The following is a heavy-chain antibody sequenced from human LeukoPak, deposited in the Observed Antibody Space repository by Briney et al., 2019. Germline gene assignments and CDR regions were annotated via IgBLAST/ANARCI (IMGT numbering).Heavy chain of an antibody. CDR1: GYTFTSYD. CDR3: ARGRRVVVPAATPSYYFDY. CDR2: MNPNSGNT. J-gene: IGHJ4*02. Sequence: ASVKVSCKASGYTFTSYDINWVRQATGQGLEWMGWMNPNSGNTGYAQKFQGRVTITRNTSMSTAYMELSSLRSEDAAVYYCARGRRVVVPAATPSYYFDYWGQGTLVTVSS. D-gene: IGHD2-2*01. V-gene: IGHV1-8*03.